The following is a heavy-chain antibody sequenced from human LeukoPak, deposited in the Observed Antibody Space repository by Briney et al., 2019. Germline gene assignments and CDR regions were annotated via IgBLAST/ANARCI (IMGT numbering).Heavy chain of an antibody. CDR2: IGTAGDT. Sequence: QAGGSLRLSCAASGFTFSDYGMHWVRHATGKGLEWVSAIGTAGDTYYTGSVKGRFTISRENAKNSLYLQMNSLRAGDTAVYYCARVAKERVGGVYYFDYWGQGTLVTVSS. CDR3: ARVAKERVGGVYYFDY. J-gene: IGHJ4*02. V-gene: IGHV3-13*01. CDR1: GFTFSDYG. D-gene: IGHD1-1*01.